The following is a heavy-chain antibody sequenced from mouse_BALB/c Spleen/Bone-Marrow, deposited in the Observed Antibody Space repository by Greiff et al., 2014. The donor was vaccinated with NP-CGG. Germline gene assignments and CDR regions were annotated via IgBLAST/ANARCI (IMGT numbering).Heavy chain of an antibody. J-gene: IGHJ3*01. CDR3: VRGEDGFTS. V-gene: IGHV1-37*01. CDR1: CYSFTGYT. CDR2: INPYNSDT. Sequence: VQLQQPGPELVKPGASMKISCKASCYSFTGYTMHWVKQSHGKNLEWIGLINPYNSDTYYNQRFKDKATLTVDESSSTAYMELLSLTSEDYAVYYCVRGEDGFTSWGQGTLVTVSA.